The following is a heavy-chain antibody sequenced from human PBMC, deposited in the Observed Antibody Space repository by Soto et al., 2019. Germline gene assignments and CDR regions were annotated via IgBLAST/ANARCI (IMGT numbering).Heavy chain of an antibody. CDR2: IDWDDDK. D-gene: IGHD6-19*01. CDR1: GFSLSTSGMC. CDR3: ARIWAVVGTGLSDDYYCGMDV. Sequence: SGPTLVNPTQTLTLTCTFSGFSLSTSGMCVSWIRQPPGKALEWLALIDWDDDKYYSTSLKTRLTISKDTSKNQVVLTMTNMDPVHTATYYCARIWAVVGTGLSDDYYCGMDVWAQRTKVTVSS. V-gene: IGHV2-70*01. J-gene: IGHJ6*02.